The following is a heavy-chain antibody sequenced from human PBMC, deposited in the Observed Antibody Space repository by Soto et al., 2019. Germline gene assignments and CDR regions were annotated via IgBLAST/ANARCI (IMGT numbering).Heavy chain of an antibody. V-gene: IGHV1-18*01. CDR3: VRDRDSDTWPSRDV. Sequence: QVHLVQSGAELKKPGASVRVSCKASGYSFTRNGISWVRQAPGQGLEWMGWISAKNGDTNYAQKFQGRVIMTTDTATSTAYMDLRRLRSDDTAVYYCVRDRDSDTWPSRDVWGQGTTVTVSS. J-gene: IGHJ6*02. CDR2: ISAKNGDT. CDR1: GYSFTRNG. D-gene: IGHD1-26*01.